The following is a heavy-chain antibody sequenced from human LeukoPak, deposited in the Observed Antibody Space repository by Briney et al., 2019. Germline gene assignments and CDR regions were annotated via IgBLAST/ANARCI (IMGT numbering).Heavy chain of an antibody. V-gene: IGHV5-10-1*01. CDR2: IDPSDSYT. J-gene: IGHJ6*02. D-gene: IGHD3-10*01. Sequence: GESLKISCKGSGYSFTTYWISSVRQMPGKGLERIGRIDPSDSYTKYNPSFQGHVTISADKSISTAYLQWSSLTASDSAMYYCASMIRGYYAMDVWGQGTPVTVSS. CDR1: GYSFTTYW. CDR3: ASMIRGYYAMDV.